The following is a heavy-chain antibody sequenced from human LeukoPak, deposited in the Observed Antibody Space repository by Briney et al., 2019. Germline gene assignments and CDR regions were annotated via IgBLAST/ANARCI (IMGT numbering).Heavy chain of an antibody. Sequence: GGSLRLSCAASGFTFSSYSMNWVRQAPGKGLEWVSYISSNSSTIYYADSVKGRFTISRDNAKNSLYLQMNSLRAEDTAVYYCARDGLEPNFDYWGQGTLVTVSS. V-gene: IGHV3-48*04. CDR1: GFTFSSYS. CDR2: ISSNSSTI. J-gene: IGHJ4*02. CDR3: ARDGLEPNFDY. D-gene: IGHD1-1*01.